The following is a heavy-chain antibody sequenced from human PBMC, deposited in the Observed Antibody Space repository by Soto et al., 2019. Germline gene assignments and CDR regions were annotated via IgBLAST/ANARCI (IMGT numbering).Heavy chain of an antibody. V-gene: IGHV3-7*01. J-gene: IGHJ4*02. D-gene: IGHD5-18*01. CDR2: IKQDGSEK. CDR1: GFTFSSFW. Sequence: GGSLRLSCAASGFTFSSFWMGWVRQAPGEGRGWVANIKQDGSEKYYVGSMKGRFTISRDNAKNSLDLQMNSLRAEDTAVYYCARGIQLFDYWGQGTLVTVSS. CDR3: ARGIQLFDY.